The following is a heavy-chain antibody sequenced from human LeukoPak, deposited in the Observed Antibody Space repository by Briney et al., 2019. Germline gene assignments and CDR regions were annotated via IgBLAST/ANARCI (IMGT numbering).Heavy chain of an antibody. CDR3: ARKAQYNGHYPLDY. V-gene: IGHV3-33*01. CDR1: GLTFRNYG. J-gene: IGHJ4*02. Sequence: PGKSLRLSCAASGLTFRNYGMHWVRQAPGKGLEWVAVIWYDGSNKYYADSVKGRFTISRDSSKNALFLQMNSLRAEDTALYFCARKAQYNGHYPLDYWGQGTLVTVSS. D-gene: IGHD1-7*01. CDR2: IWYDGSNK.